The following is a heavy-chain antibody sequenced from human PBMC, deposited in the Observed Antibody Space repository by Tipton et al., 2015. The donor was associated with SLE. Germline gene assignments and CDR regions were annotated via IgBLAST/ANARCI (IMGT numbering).Heavy chain of an antibody. Sequence: TLSLTCTVSGGSISSGSYYWSWIRQPAGKGLEWMGHIYTSGSTNYNPSLKRRVTISVDTSKNQFSLKLSSVAAADTAVYYCARDLWIAVAGIGAFDIWGQGTMVTVSS. CDR1: GGSISSGSYY. V-gene: IGHV4-61*09. D-gene: IGHD6-19*01. J-gene: IGHJ3*02. CDR3: ARDLWIAVAGIGAFDI. CDR2: IYTSGST.